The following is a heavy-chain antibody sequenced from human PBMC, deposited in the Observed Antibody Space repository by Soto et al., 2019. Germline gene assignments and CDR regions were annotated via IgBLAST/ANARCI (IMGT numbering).Heavy chain of an antibody. D-gene: IGHD3-22*01. CDR1: GGSISRSSYY. Sequence: SETLSLTCTVSGGSISRSSYYWGWIRQPPGKGLEWIGSIYYSGSTYYNPSLKSRVTISVDTSKNQFSLKLSSVTAADTAVYYCASYYYDSSGYRVLPVDYWGQGTLVTVSS. CDR2: IYYSGST. V-gene: IGHV4-39*01. J-gene: IGHJ4*02. CDR3: ASYYYDSSGYRVLPVDY.